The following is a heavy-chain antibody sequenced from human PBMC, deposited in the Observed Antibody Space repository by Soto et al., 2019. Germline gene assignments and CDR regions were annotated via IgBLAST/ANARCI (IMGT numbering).Heavy chain of an antibody. CDR3: ARAIGPTLFDS. CDR1: GFTFSSYD. J-gene: IGHJ4*02. V-gene: IGHV3-13*04. Sequence: GGSLRLSCSASGFTFSSYDMHWVRQGTGKGLEWVSAIGTTGDTYYAGSVKGRFTISRENAKDSLYLQMNSLRAGDTAIYFCARAIGPTLFDSWGQGTLVTVS. CDR2: IGTTGDT. D-gene: IGHD3-22*01.